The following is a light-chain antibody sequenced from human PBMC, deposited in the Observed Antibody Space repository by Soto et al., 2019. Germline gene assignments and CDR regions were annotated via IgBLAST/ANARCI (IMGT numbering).Light chain of an antibody. CDR2: DVS. J-gene: IGKJ1*01. CDR3: QQYYNTPWT. Sequence: DVVLTQAQLSLSVTPGQPAPISCKPSQSLLHNNGKTYLYWYLQKPGQPPQLLMYDVSNRFSGVPDRFSGSGSGTDFTLTISSLQAEDVAVYYCQQYYNTPWTFGQGSKVDIK. CDR1: QSLLHNNGKTY. V-gene: IGKV2D-29*01.